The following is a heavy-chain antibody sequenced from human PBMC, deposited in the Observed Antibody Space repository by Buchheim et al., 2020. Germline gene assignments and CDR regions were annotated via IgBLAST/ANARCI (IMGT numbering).Heavy chain of an antibody. CDR2: IYYRGST. V-gene: IGHV4-31*03. CDR3: ARGYYSNYVSPLLDY. Sequence: QVQLQESGPGLVKPSQTLSLTCTVSGGSISSGGYYWSWIRQHPGKGLEWIGSIYYRGSTYYNPSLKSRVTISVDTSKNQFARKLSSVTAADTAVYYCARGYYSNYVSPLLDYWGQGTL. D-gene: IGHD4-11*01. J-gene: IGHJ4*02. CDR1: GGSISSGGYY.